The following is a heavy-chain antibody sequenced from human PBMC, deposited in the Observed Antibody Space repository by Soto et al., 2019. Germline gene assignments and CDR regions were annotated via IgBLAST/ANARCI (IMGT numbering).Heavy chain of an antibody. Sequence: SDTPSLTCTVSGGSISSGGYYWSWIRQRPGKGLEWIGYIYFSGSAYYTPSLKSRVTISVDTSKNQFFLKLSSVTAADTAVYYCARDRTAAEAFDIWGQGTMVTVSS. CDR1: GGSISSGGYY. V-gene: IGHV4-31*03. D-gene: IGHD6-13*01. J-gene: IGHJ3*02. CDR2: IYFSGSA. CDR3: ARDRTAAEAFDI.